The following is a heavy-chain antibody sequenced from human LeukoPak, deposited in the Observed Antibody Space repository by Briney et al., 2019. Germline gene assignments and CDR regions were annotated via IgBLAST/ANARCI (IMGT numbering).Heavy chain of an antibody. CDR1: GLTFSNAW. J-gene: IGHJ4*02. CDR3: AREGSGSYSKYFDY. Sequence: GGSLRLSCAASGLTFSNAWMSWVRQAPGKGLEGVAVIWYDGSNKYYADSVKGRFTISRDNPKNTLYLQMNSLRAEDTAVYYCAREGSGSYSKYFDYWGQGTLVTVSS. CDR2: IWYDGSNK. D-gene: IGHD1-26*01. V-gene: IGHV3-33*08.